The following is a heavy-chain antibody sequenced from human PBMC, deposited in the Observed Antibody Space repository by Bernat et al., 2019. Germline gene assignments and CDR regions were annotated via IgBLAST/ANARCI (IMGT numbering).Heavy chain of an antibody. CDR1: GGSISSYY. CDR2: IYYSGST. Sequence: QVQLQESGPGLVKPSETLSLTCTVSGGSISSYYWSWIRQPPGKGLEWIGYIYYSGSTNYNPSLKSRVTISVDTAKNQCSLKLTSVTAADTAVYYCASVFGGNSAYWYFDIGGRGTLVTVSS. V-gene: IGHV4-59*01. CDR3: ASVFGGNSAYWYFDI. J-gene: IGHJ2*01. D-gene: IGHD4-23*01.